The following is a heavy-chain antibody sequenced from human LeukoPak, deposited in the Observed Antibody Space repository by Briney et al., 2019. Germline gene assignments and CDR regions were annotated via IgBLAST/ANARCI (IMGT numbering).Heavy chain of an antibody. J-gene: IGHJ4*02. D-gene: IGHD2-2*01. V-gene: IGHV3-23*01. CDR2: ISGSGGST. CDR1: GFTFSSYA. Sequence: GGSLRLSCAASGFTFSSYAMSWVRQAPGKGLEWVSAISGSGGSTYYADSVKGRFTISRDNSKNTLYLQMNSLRAEDTAVYYCAKDDRDIVVVPAAAAYFDYWGQGTLVTVSS. CDR3: AKDDRDIVVVPAAAAYFDY.